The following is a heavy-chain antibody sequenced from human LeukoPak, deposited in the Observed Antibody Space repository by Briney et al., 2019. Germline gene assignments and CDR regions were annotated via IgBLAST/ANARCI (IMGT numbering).Heavy chain of an antibody. Sequence: PGGSLRLSCAASGFIFSSYSMSWVRQAPGKGLEWVSTISVGAEYIFYADSVKGRFTISRDNSKNTLSLQMNSLRAEDTALYYCAKDSSVPYGITDWGQGTLVTVSS. CDR3: AKDSSVPYGITD. V-gene: IGHV3-23*01. D-gene: IGHD4-17*01. CDR1: GFIFSSYS. J-gene: IGHJ4*02. CDR2: ISVGAEYI.